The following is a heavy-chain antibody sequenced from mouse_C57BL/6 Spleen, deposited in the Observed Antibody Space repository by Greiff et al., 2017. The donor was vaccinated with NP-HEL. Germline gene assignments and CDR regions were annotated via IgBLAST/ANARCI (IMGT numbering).Heavy chain of an antibody. Sequence: ESGPGLVKPSQSLSLTCSVTGYSITSGYYWNWIRQFPGNKLEWMGYISYDGSNNYNPSLKNRISITRDTSKNQFFLKLNSVTTEDTATYYCARGGGSSGLYYYAMDYWGQGTSVTVSS. D-gene: IGHD3-2*02. J-gene: IGHJ4*01. V-gene: IGHV3-6*01. CDR1: GYSITSGYY. CDR2: ISYDGSN. CDR3: ARGGGSSGLYYYAMDY.